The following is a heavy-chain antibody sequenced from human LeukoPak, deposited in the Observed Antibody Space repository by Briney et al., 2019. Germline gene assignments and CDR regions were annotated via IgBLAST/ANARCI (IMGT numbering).Heavy chain of an antibody. V-gene: IGHV1-2*02. D-gene: IGHD3-10*01. CDR1: GYTFTGYY. J-gene: IGHJ4*02. CDR2: INPNSGGT. CDR3: ARGSFYYGSGSFDY. Sequence: GASVKVSCKASGYTFTGYYMHWVRQAPGQGLERKGWINPNSGGTNYAQKFQGRVTMTRDTSISTAYMELSRLRSDDTAGYYCARGSFYYGSGSFDYWGQGTLVTVSS.